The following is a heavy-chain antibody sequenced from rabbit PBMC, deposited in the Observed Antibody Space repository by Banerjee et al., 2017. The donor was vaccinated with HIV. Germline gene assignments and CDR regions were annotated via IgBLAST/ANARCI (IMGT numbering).Heavy chain of an antibody. CDR2: IYGSSGST. J-gene: IGHJ4*01. Sequence: QSLEESGGDLVKPGASLTLTCTASGFSFSITYYMCWVRQAPGKGLEWIGCIYGSSGSTYYASWAKGRFTISKTSSTTVTLQMTGLTAADTATYFCARDDLQAYYFNFWGPGTLVTVS. CDR3: ARDDLQAYYFNF. V-gene: IGHV1S40*01. CDR1: GFSFSITYY.